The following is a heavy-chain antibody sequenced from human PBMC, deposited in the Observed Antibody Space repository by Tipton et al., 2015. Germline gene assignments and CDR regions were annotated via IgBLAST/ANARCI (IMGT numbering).Heavy chain of an antibody. D-gene: IGHD3-3*01. CDR1: GFTFSDYY. J-gene: IGHJ4*02. Sequence: GSLRLSCAASGFTFSDYYMSWIRQAPGKGLEWVSYISSSGSTIYYADSVKGRFTISRDNAKNSLYLQMNSLRAEDTAVYCCASAITIFGGSTFDSWGQGTLVTVSS. CDR2: ISSSGSTI. CDR3: ASAITIFGGSTFDS. V-gene: IGHV3-11*01.